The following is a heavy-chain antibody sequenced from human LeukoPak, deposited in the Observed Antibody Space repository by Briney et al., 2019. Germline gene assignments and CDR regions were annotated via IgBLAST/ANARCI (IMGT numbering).Heavy chain of an antibody. CDR3: ARDSPLYSYGAFDY. CDR2: IYTGDSA. V-gene: IGHV3-53*01. D-gene: IGHD5-18*01. CDR1: GFTVSSNY. J-gene: IGHJ4*02. Sequence: GGSLRLSCAASGFTVSSNYMTWVRQAPGKGLEWVSVIYTGDSAYYADSVKGRLTISRDNSKNTLSLQMNSLRAEDTAVYYCARDSPLYSYGAFDYWGQGTLVTVSS.